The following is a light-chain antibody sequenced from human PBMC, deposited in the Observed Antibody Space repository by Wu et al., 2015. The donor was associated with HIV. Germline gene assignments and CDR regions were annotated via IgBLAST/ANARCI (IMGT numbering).Light chain of an antibody. CDR2: DAA. Sequence: EIVLTQSPGTLSLSPGERATLSCRASESVNSNYLAWYQQKPGQAPRLLIYDAASRATGIPDRFSGSGSGTDFTLTISRLEPEDFAVYYCQQYGTWLTFGGGTKVEI. CDR3: QQYGTWLT. J-gene: IGKJ4*01. CDR1: ESVNSNY. V-gene: IGKV3-20*01.